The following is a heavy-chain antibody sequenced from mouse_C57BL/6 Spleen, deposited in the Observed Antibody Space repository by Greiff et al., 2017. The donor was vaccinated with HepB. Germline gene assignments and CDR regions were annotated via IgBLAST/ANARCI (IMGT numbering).Heavy chain of an antibody. D-gene: IGHD1-1*01. Sequence: QVQLKQSGAELVKPGASVKISCKASGYAFSSYWMNWVKQRPGKGLEWIGQIYPGAGDTSYNGKFKGKATLTADKSSSTAYIQLSSLTSEDSAVYFCAREDPGSRRYAMDYWGQGTSVTVSS. J-gene: IGHJ4*01. CDR2: IYPGAGDT. CDR1: GYAFSSYW. CDR3: AREDPGSRRYAMDY. V-gene: IGHV1-80*01.